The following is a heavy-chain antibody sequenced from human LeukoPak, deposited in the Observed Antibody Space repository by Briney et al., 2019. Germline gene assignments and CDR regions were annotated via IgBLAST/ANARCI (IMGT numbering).Heavy chain of an antibody. V-gene: IGHV3-23*01. J-gene: IGHJ4*02. CDR2: ISGSGGST. CDR1: GFTFSSYA. Sequence: PGGSLRLSCAASGFTFSSYAMSWVRQAPGKGLEWVSAISGSGGSTYYADSVKGRFTISRDHSKNTLYLQMNSLRAEDTAVYYCAKEGWNCSSTSCYRDPFDYWGQGTLVTVSS. CDR3: AKEGWNCSSTSCYRDPFDY. D-gene: IGHD2-2*01.